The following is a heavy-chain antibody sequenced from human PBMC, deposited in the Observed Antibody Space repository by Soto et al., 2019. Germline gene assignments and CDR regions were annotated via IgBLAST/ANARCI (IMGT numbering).Heavy chain of an antibody. Sequence: GESLKISCQASGYPFAKYWVAWVRQMPGKGLEWVGLINPGDSDTRYSPSFQGQVTISADKSISTAYLQWSSLKASDTAMYYCARHKRHCSSTSCNSYGMDVWGQGTTVTVSS. CDR3: ARHKRHCSSTSCNSYGMDV. D-gene: IGHD2-2*02. V-gene: IGHV5-51*01. CDR1: GYPFAKYW. CDR2: INPGDSDT. J-gene: IGHJ6*02.